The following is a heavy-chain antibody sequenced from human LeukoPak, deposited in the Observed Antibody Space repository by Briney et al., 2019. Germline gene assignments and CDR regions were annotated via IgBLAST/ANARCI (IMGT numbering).Heavy chain of an antibody. CDR2: ISAYDGNT. D-gene: IGHD3-16*01. J-gene: IGHJ4*02. Sequence: GASVKVSCRASGYTFTSYGFTWVRQAPGQGPEWMGWISAYDGNTNYAQKLQGRVTMTTDTSTSTAYMELRSLRSDDTAVYYCAREKGGGYSNYFDYWGQGTLSPSPQ. CDR3: AREKGGGYSNYFDY. CDR1: GYTFTSYG. V-gene: IGHV1-18*01.